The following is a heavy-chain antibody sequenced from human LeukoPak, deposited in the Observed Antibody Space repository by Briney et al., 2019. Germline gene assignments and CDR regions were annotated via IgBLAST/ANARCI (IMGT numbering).Heavy chain of an antibody. V-gene: IGHV3-53*01. J-gene: IGHJ4*02. CDR3: ATILAAAGTEVLDF. D-gene: IGHD6-13*01. Sequence: GGSLRLSCAASGFTVSSNYMSWVRQAPGKGPEWVSLIYSSGSTYYTNSVKGRFTISRDNSQNTLYLQMNSLRAEDTAVYYCATILAAAGTEVLDFWGQGTLITVSS. CDR1: GFTVSSNY. CDR2: IYSSGST.